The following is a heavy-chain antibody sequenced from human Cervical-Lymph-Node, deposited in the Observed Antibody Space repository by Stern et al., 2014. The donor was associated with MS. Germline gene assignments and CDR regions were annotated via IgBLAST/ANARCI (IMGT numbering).Heavy chain of an antibody. CDR2: ISWNSGNI. CDR1: GFAFDDYA. V-gene: IGHV3-9*01. J-gene: IGHJ4*02. Sequence: MQLVQSGGGLVQPGRSLRLSCAASGFAFDDYAMHWVRQAPGKGLEWVSGISWNSGNIGYADSVEGRFTISRDNAKNSLYLQMNSLRAEDTAFYYCAKDISVGASEYYFDHWGQGTLVTVSS. CDR3: AKDISVGASEYYFDH. D-gene: IGHD1-26*01.